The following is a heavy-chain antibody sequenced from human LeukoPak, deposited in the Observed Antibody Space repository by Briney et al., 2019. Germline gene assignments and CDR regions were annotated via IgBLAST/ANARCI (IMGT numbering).Heavy chain of an antibody. V-gene: IGHV3-33*01. CDR3: AREGSSSSWPFDF. D-gene: IGHD6-13*01. J-gene: IGHJ4*02. Sequence: PGGSLRLSCAASGFTFSSYGMHWVRQAPGKGLEWVAVIWYDGSNKYYADSVKGRFTISRDNSKNTLYLQMNSLRAEDTAVYYCAREGSSSSWPFDFWGQGTLVHGSS. CDR2: IWYDGSNK. CDR1: GFTFSSYG.